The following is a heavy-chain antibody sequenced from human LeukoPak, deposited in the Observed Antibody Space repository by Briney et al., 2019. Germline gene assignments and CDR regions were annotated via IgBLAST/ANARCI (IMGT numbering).Heavy chain of an antibody. Sequence: SETLSLTCAVYGGSFSGYYWSWIRQPPGKGLEWIGEINHSGSTNYNPSLKSRVTISVDTSKNQFSLKLSSVTAADPAVYYCARGRGYSGYGPREYCFDYWGQGTLVTVSS. J-gene: IGHJ4*02. CDR1: GGSFSGYY. D-gene: IGHD5-12*01. CDR2: INHSGST. V-gene: IGHV4-34*01. CDR3: ARGRGYSGYGPREYCFDY.